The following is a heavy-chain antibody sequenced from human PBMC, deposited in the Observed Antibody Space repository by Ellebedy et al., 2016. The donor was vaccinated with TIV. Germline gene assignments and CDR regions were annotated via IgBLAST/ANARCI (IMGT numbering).Heavy chain of an antibody. D-gene: IGHD5-18*01. CDR3: NLRPDTTLVPDY. V-gene: IGHV3-73*01. J-gene: IGHJ4*02. Sequence: PGGSLRLSCAASGFTFSGSAIHWVRQASGKGLEWVGRIRSKSNSYATTSAASVEGRFTISRDDSKSTAYLQMNSLKTEDTAVYYCNLRPDTTLVPDYWGQGTLVTVSS. CDR2: IRSKSNSYAT. CDR1: GFTFSGSA.